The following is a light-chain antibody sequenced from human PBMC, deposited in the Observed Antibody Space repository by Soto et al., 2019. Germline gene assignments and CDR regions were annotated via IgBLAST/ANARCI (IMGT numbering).Light chain of an antibody. CDR1: SSDVGSYNL. Sequence: QSALTQPASVSGSPGQSITISCTGTSSDVGSYNLVSWYQQHPGKVPKIMIYEASKRPSGAPNRFSGSKSGNTASLTISGLQAEDEADYYCCSYAGSSTWVFGTGTKLIVL. V-gene: IGLV2-23*01. CDR3: CSYAGSSTWV. CDR2: EAS. J-gene: IGLJ1*01.